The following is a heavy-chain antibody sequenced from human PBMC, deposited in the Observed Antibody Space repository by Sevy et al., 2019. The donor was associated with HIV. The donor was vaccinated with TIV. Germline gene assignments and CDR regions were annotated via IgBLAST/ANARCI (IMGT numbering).Heavy chain of an antibody. CDR1: GGSISSYY. CDR3: ARLCGSYYSRNYYYGMDV. V-gene: IGHV4-59*12. J-gene: IGHJ6*02. CDR2: IYYSGST. Sequence: SESLSLTCTVSGGSISSYYWNWIRQPPGKGLEWIGYIYYSGSTNYNPSLKSRVTISVDTSKNQFSLKLTSVTAADTAVYFCARLCGSYYSRNYYYGMDVWGQGTTVTVSS. D-gene: IGHD1-26*01.